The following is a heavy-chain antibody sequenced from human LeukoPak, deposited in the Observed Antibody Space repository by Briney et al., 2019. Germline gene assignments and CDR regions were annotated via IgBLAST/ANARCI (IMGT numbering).Heavy chain of an antibody. D-gene: IGHD3-3*01. CDR3: ARGQSYDFWSGSYYYYMDV. CDR1: GYTFTNYD. V-gene: IGHV1-8*03. CDR2: MNPNSGNT. J-gene: IGHJ6*03. Sequence: GASVKVSCKASGYTFTNYDINWVRQATGQGVEWMGWMNPNSGNTGYAQKFQGRVTITRNTAISTAYMELTSLRSEDTAVYYCARGQSYDFWSGSYYYYMDVWGKGTTVTVSS.